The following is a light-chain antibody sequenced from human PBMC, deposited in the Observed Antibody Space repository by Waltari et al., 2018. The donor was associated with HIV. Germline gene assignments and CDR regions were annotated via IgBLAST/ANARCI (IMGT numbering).Light chain of an antibody. Sequence: EILMPQSQATLSVSPGERATLSCRASQSVNSNLAWYQQKPGQTPRLLIYGTSTRATDIPARFSGSGSGTEFTLTISSLQSEDFAVYYCHHYNNWRETFGQGTKVEIK. CDR1: QSVNSN. J-gene: IGKJ1*01. CDR3: HHYNNWRET. CDR2: GTS. V-gene: IGKV3-15*01.